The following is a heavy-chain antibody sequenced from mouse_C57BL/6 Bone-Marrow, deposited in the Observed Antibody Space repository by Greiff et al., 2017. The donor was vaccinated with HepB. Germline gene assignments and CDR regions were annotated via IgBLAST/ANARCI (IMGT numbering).Heavy chain of an antibody. CDR3: ARGGYDDY. V-gene: IGHV3-6*01. Sequence: EVQLVESGPGLVKPSQSLSLTCSVPGYSITSGYYWNWIRQFPGNKLEWMGYISYDGSNNYNPSLNNRISITRDTSKNQFFLKLNSVTTEDTATYDCARGGYDDYWGQGTTLTVSS. CDR1: GYSITSGYY. J-gene: IGHJ2*01. CDR2: ISYDGSN. D-gene: IGHD2-2*01.